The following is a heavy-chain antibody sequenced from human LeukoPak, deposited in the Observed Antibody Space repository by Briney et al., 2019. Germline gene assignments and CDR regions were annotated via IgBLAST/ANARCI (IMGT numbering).Heavy chain of an antibody. D-gene: IGHD3-10*01. CDR2: IKQDGSEK. CDR1: GFTFSSYW. CDR3: ARDRGDRLDY. V-gene: IGHV3-7*01. J-gene: IGHJ4*02. Sequence: PGGSLRLSCAAFGFTFSSYWMSWVRQAPGKGLEWVANIKQDGSEKYYVDSVKGRFTISRDNAKNSLYLQMNSLRAEDTAVYYCARDRGDRLDYWGQGTLVTVSS.